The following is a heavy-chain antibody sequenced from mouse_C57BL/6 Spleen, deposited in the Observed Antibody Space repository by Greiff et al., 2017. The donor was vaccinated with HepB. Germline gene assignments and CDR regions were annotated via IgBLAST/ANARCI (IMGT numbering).Heavy chain of an antibody. Sequence: QVQLQQPGAELVMPGASVKLSCKASGYTFTSYWMHWVKQRPGQGLEWIGEIDPSDSYTNYNQKFKGKSTLTVDKSSSTAYMQLSSLTSEDSAVYYCARGDYGSSYGGNYWGQGTTLTVSS. J-gene: IGHJ2*01. CDR2: IDPSDSYT. CDR1: GYTFTSYW. V-gene: IGHV1-69*01. D-gene: IGHD1-1*01. CDR3: ARGDYGSSYGGNY.